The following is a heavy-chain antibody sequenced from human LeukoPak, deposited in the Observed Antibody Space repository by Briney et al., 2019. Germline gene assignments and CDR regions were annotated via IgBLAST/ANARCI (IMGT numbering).Heavy chain of an antibody. CDR2: IYHSGST. J-gene: IGHJ4*02. Sequence: PSETLSLTCAVSGYSISSGYYWGWSRQPPGKGGEWIGSIYHSGSTYYNPSLKRRVTISVDKSKNKFSLKLSSVTAADTAVYYCARHPTYQYCSSTSCQRAPFDYWGQGTLVTVSS. V-gene: IGHV4-38-2*01. CDR3: ARHPTYQYCSSTSCQRAPFDY. D-gene: IGHD2-2*01. CDR1: GYSISSGYY.